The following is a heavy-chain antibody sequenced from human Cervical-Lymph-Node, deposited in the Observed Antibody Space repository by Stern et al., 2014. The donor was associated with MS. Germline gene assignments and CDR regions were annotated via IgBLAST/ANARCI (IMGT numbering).Heavy chain of an antibody. CDR1: GYTFTSYY. Sequence: QVQLVESGAEVKTPGASVKLSCKASGYTFTSYYIHWVRQAPGQGLEWMGKINPNGGSTSYAQKFQGRVTMTTDTSTSTVFMEVISLRSEDTAVYYCAREVAGHRLGMMDVWGQGTSVTVSS. CDR3: AREVAGHRLGMMDV. J-gene: IGHJ6*02. CDR2: INPNGGST. V-gene: IGHV1-46*01. D-gene: IGHD6-19*01.